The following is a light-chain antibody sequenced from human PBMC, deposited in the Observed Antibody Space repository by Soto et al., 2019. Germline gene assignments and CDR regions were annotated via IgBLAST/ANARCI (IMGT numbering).Light chain of an antibody. CDR1: SSDVGAYNY. CDR2: EVN. Sequence: QSALTQPASVSGSPGQSITISCTGTSSDVGAYNYVSWYQQHPGKAPKLMIYEVNNRPSGVSNRFSGSKSGNTASPTISGLQAEDEADYYCSSYTTSTTPVLFGGGTKLTVL. J-gene: IGLJ2*01. V-gene: IGLV2-14*01. CDR3: SSYTTSTTPVL.